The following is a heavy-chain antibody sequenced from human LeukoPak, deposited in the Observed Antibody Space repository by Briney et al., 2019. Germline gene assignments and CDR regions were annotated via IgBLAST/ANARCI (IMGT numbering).Heavy chain of an antibody. CDR2: INHSGST. D-gene: IGHD5-18*01. V-gene: IGHV4-39*01. CDR1: GASINSDTYY. CDR3: ARHQGVGTYSYGRYNWFDP. Sequence: SETLSLTCTVSGASINSDTYYWGWIRQPPGTGLEWIGEINHSGSTNYNPSLKSRVTISVDTSKNQFSLKLSSVTAADTAVYYCARHQGVGTYSYGRYNWFDPWGQGTLVTVSS. J-gene: IGHJ5*02.